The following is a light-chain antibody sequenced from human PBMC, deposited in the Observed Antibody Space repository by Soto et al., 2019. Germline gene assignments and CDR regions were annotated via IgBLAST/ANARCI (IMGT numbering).Light chain of an antibody. J-gene: IGKJ3*01. CDR3: QQYGSSPFT. CDR1: QSVSSNY. V-gene: IGKV3-20*01. CDR2: GAS. Sequence: EIVLPQSPGTLALSPGERATLSCRASQSVSSNYLTWYQQKPGQAPRLLIHGASSRATGIPDRFSVSGSVTDYTLTISRLEPEGFAVYYCQQYGSSPFTFGPGTKVDIK.